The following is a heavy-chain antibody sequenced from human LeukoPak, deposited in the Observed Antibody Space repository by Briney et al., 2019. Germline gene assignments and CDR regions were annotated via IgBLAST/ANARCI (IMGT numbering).Heavy chain of an antibody. CDR2: INAGNGNT. CDR1: EYTFTSYA. D-gene: IGHD5-18*01. V-gene: IGHV1-3*01. CDR3: ARGPLEGYSYGFYFDY. J-gene: IGHJ4*02. Sequence: ASVKVSCKASEYTFTSYAMHWVRQAPGQRLEWMGWINAGNGNTKYSQKFQGRVTITRDTSASTAYMELSSLRSEDTAVYYCARGPLEGYSYGFYFDYWGQGTLVTVSS.